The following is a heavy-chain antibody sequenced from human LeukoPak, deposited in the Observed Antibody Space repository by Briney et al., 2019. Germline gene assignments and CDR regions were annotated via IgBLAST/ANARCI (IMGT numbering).Heavy chain of an antibody. Sequence: PGRSLRLSCAASGFTFSNYAMSWVRQAPGKGLEWVSGISGSGGSTYYADSVKGRFTISRDNSRNTLYLQLNSLRVEDTAVYYCAKFVSPSNPDYFDFWGQGTLVTVSS. D-gene: IGHD2-21*01. CDR1: GFTFSNYA. CDR3: AKFVSPSNPDYFDF. J-gene: IGHJ4*02. CDR2: ISGSGGST. V-gene: IGHV3-23*01.